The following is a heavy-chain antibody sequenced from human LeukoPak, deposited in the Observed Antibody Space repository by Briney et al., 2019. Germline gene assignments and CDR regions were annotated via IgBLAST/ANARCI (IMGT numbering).Heavy chain of an antibody. D-gene: IGHD3-10*01. V-gene: IGHV3-23*01. CDR2: VSGSGSST. CDR1: GFTFSSYA. J-gene: IGHJ4*02. CDR3: AKDQRGYGRIIDY. Sequence: PGGSLRLSCAASGFTFSSYAMHWVRQAPGKGLEWVSSVSGSGSSTYYADSVKGRFTISRDNSKNTLYLQMNSLRAEDTAVYYCAKDQRGYGRIIDYWGQGTLVTISS.